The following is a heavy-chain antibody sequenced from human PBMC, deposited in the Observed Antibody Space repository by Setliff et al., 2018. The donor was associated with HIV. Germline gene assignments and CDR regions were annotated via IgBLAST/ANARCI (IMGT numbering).Heavy chain of an antibody. CDR2: ISASEKNH. Sequence: GGSLRLSCAASGFTFSSYEMNWVRQAPGKGLEWVAYISASEKNHVDSVKGRFTISRDNARNSLYLQMNSLKADDTAVYYCARDVAVAGTEFWGQGTLVTVSS. J-gene: IGHJ4*02. V-gene: IGHV3-48*03. CDR1: GFTFSSYE. D-gene: IGHD6-19*01. CDR3: ARDVAVAGTEF.